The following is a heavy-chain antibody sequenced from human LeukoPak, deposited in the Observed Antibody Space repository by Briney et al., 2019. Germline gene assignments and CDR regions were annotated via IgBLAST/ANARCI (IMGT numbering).Heavy chain of an antibody. J-gene: IGHJ2*01. Sequence: ASVKVSCKASGYTFTTYHMHWVRQAPGQGLEWMGIINPSGGTTNYAQKFRGRVTMTRDMSTSTAYMELSSLRSEDTAVYYCARATPVYYDSRGYFDLWGRGTLVTVSS. CDR3: ARATPVYYDSRGYFDL. D-gene: IGHD3-22*01. CDR1: GYTFTTYH. V-gene: IGHV1-46*01. CDR2: INPSGGTT.